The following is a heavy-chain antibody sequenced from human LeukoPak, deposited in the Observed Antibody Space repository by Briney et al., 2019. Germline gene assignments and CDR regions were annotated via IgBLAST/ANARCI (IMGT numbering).Heavy chain of an antibody. CDR2: IQSKSDGGTA. CDR3: TTDRGAMVD. CDR1: GRTFNDAW. D-gene: IGHD5-18*01. J-gene: IGHJ4*02. V-gene: IGHV3-15*01. Sequence: GGSLRLSCVVSGRTFNDAWVYWVRQAPGKGLEWVGRIQSKSDGGTADYAVSVKGRFIISRDDSKNVLYLQIYSLRIEDTAVYYCTTDRGAMVDWGQGTLVTVSS.